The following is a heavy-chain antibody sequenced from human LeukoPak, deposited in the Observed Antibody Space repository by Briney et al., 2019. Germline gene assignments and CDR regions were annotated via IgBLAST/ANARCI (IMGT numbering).Heavy chain of an antibody. CDR2: IYYSGST. Sequence: SQTLSLTCTVSGVSISSGGYYWSWIRQHPGKGLEWIGYIYYSGSTYYNPSLKSRVTISVDTSKNQFSLKLSSVTAADTAVYYCARDRFRDQLLGLYGDYAGGWFDPWGQGTLATVSS. CDR3: ARDRFRDQLLGLYGDYAGGWFDP. J-gene: IGHJ5*02. D-gene: IGHD4-17*01. V-gene: IGHV4-31*03. CDR1: GVSISSGGYY.